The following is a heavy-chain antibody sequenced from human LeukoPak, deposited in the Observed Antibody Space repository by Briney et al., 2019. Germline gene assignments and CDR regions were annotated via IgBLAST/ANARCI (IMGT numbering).Heavy chain of an antibody. CDR2: INPNSGGT. CDR1: GYTFTSYG. Sequence: ASEKVSCKASGYTFTSYGISWVRQAPGQGLEWMGWINPNSGGTNYAQKFQGRVTMTRDTSISTAYMELSRLRSDDTAVYYCARSYYGSSGYYYPRWFDPWGQGTLVTVSS. D-gene: IGHD3-22*01. CDR3: ARSYYGSSGYYYPRWFDP. J-gene: IGHJ5*02. V-gene: IGHV1-2*02.